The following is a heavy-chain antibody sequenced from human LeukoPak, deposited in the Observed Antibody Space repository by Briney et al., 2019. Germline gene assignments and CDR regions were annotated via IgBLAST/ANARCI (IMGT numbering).Heavy chain of an antibody. CDR2: INWNGGST. CDR1: GFTFSNAW. CDR3: ARVGATYYYYYMDV. D-gene: IGHD1-26*01. V-gene: IGHV3-20*04. J-gene: IGHJ6*03. Sequence: PGGSLRLSCAASGFTFSNAWMSWVRQAPGKGLEWVSGINWNGGSTGYADSVKGRFTISRDNAKNSLYLQMNSLRAEDTALYYCARVGATYYYYYMDVWGKGTTVTVSS.